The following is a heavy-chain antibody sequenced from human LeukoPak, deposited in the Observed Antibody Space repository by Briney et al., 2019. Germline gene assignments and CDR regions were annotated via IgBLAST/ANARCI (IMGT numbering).Heavy chain of an antibody. J-gene: IGHJ4*02. CDR1: GGSISSYY. V-gene: IGHV4-59*01. CDR2: IYYSGST. CDR3: ASAQVEDSSGWYGGLDY. Sequence: SETLSLTCTVSGGSISSYYWSWIRQPPGKGLEWIGYIYYSGSTNYNPSLKSRVTISVDTSKNQFSLKLSSVTAADTAVYYCASAQVEDSSGWYGGLDYWGQGTLVTVSS. D-gene: IGHD6-19*01.